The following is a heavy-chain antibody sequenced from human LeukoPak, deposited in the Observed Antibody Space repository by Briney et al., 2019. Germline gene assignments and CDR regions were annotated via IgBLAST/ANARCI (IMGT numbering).Heavy chain of an antibody. CDR1: GGSFSGYY. J-gene: IGHJ4*02. CDR3: ARAPGPYDSSGHYFNFEY. D-gene: IGHD3-22*01. V-gene: IGHV4-59*01. CDR2: IYDSGSNA. Sequence: PSETLSLTCAVYGGSFSGYYWSWIRQPPGKGLEWIGYIYDSGSNADYNPSLKSRVTISVDTSENQFSLKLSSVTAADTAVYYCARAPGPYDSSGHYFNFEYWGQGTLVTVSS.